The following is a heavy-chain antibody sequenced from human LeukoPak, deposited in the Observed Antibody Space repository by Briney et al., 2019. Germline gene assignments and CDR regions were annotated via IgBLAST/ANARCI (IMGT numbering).Heavy chain of an antibody. CDR1: GFTFGSYW. Sequence: PGRSLRLSCAASGFTFGSYWMNWVRQAPGKGPEWVASVKQDVNVKNYADSVKGRFTISSDNAKKSVFLQMDSLRVEDAAVYYCARGPPYGSRSDFFDHWGQGALVTVSS. CDR3: ARGPPYGSRSDFFDH. J-gene: IGHJ4*02. V-gene: IGHV3-7*03. D-gene: IGHD3-10*01. CDR2: VKQDVNVK.